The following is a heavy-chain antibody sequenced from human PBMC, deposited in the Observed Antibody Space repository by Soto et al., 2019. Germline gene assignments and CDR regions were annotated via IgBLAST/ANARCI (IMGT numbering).Heavy chain of an antibody. V-gene: IGHV1-18*04. J-gene: IGHJ6*04. Sequence: ASVKVSCKASGYSFTGNSMHWVRQAPGQGLEWMGWISAYNGNTNYAQKLQGRVTMTTDTSTSTAYMELRSLRSDDTAVYYCARAYYDFWSGYYRGKKMDVWGKGTTVTVSS. D-gene: IGHD3-3*01. CDR3: ARAYYDFWSGYYRGKKMDV. CDR1: GYSFTGNS. CDR2: ISAYNGNT.